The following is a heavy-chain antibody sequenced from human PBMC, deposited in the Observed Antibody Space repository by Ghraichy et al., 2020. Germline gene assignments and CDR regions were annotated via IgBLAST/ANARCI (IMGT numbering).Heavy chain of an antibody. CDR1: GYSFTNYW. D-gene: IGHD6-19*01. CDR2: IYPGDSDT. J-gene: IGHJ1*01. V-gene: IGHV5-51*01. CDR3: ARLNSGWSVGYLQH. Sequence: GESLNISCKGSGYSFTNYWIGWVRQMPGKGLEWMGIIYPGDSDTRYSPSFQGQVTISADKSISTAYLQWNSLEASDTAMYYCARLNSGWSVGYLQHWGQGTLVTVSS.